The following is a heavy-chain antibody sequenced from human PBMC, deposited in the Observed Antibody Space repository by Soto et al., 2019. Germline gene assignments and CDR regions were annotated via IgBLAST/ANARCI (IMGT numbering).Heavy chain of an antibody. D-gene: IGHD1-26*01. V-gene: IGHV3-43*01. CDR3: AKDSGGATTIDYFDY. J-gene: IGHJ4*02. Sequence: GGSLRLSCAASGFTFDDYTMHWVRQAPGKGLEWVSLISWDGGSTYYADSVKGRFTISRDNSKNSLYLQMNSLRTEDTALYYCAKDSGGATTIDYFDYWGQGTLVTVSS. CDR1: GFTFDDYT. CDR2: ISWDGGST.